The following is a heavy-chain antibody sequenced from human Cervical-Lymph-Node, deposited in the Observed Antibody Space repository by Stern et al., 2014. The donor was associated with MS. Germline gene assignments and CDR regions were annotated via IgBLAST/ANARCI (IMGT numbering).Heavy chain of an antibody. J-gene: IGHJ4*02. CDR2: IISSRSYI. Sequence: VQLVQSGGGLVKPGGSLRLSCAASGFTFSSYSMNWGRQAPGKGLEGVSSIISSRSYIYTADSVKVRFTTSSDKAKNKTNCQMNSLRAEDTAVYYCARGGVVTGAGYWGQGTLVTVSS. CDR3: ARGGVVTGAGY. CDR1: GFTFSSYS. V-gene: IGHV3-21*01. D-gene: IGHD2-21*02.